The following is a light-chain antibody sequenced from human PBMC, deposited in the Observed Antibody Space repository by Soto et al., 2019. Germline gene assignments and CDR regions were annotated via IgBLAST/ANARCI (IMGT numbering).Light chain of an antibody. V-gene: IGKV3D-20*02. Sequence: DIVLTRSAGTLFLSAVVTSTLSCRVSQRVSSSYLAWYQQKPGQAPRLLIYGASSRATGIPDRFSGSGSGTDFTLTISSLEPEDFAFYYCQQCSNWPWTFGRGTKVDIK. CDR1: QRVSSSY. J-gene: IGKJ1*01. CDR2: GAS. CDR3: QQCSNWPWT.